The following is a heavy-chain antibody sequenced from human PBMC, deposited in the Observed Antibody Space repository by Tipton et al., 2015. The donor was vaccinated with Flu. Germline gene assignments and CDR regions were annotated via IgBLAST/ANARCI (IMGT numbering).Heavy chain of an antibody. Sequence: SLRLSCEASGFTFSDAWMTWVRQPPGKGLEWVGHIKTKTDGGTTDYSAPVKGRFTISRDDSKNTLYLQMNSLKTEDTAVYYCTTNGGWGPFDYWGQGTLVTVSS. J-gene: IGHJ4*02. CDR1: GFTFSDAW. D-gene: IGHD4-23*01. V-gene: IGHV3-15*01. CDR2: IKTKTDGGTT. CDR3: TTNGGWGPFDY.